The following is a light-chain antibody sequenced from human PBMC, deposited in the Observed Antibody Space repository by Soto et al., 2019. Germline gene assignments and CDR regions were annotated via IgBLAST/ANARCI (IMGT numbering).Light chain of an antibody. V-gene: IGLV2-23*02. CDR3: CSSAGSITFV. CDR2: EVS. Sequence: QSALTQPASVSGSPGQSITISCTGTSSDVGSYNLVSWYQQHPGKAPKLMIYEVSKRPSGVSNRFSGSKSGNTASLTISGLQAEDEADYYCCSSAGSITFVFGGGTKLTVL. CDR1: SSDVGSYNL. J-gene: IGLJ2*01.